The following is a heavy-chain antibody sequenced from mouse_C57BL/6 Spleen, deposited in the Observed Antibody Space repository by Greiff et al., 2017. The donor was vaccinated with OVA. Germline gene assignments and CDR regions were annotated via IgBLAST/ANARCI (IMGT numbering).Heavy chain of an antibody. CDR1: GYAFSSSW. CDR2: IYPGDGDT. Sequence: QVQLKQSGPELVKPGASVKISCKASGYAFSSSWMNWVKQRPGKGLEWIGRIYPGDGDTNYNGKFKGKATLTADKSSSTAYMQLSSLTSEDSAVYFCARRGDYGNYEFDYWGQGTTLTVSS. CDR3: ARRGDYGNYEFDY. J-gene: IGHJ2*01. V-gene: IGHV1-82*01. D-gene: IGHD2-1*01.